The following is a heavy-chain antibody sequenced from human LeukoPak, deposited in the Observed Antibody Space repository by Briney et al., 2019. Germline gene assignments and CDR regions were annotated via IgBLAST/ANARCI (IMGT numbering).Heavy chain of an antibody. CDR2: IIGSSGST. V-gene: IGHV3-23*01. Sequence: GGSLRLSCVASGFSFNNYALNWVRQAPGKGLEWVSLIIGSSGSTFYADSVKGRFTISRDKSKNTLYLQMNSLRAEDTAVYYCAKGAYDYIEIAYFDYWGQGSLVTVSS. D-gene: IGHD5-12*01. CDR1: GFSFNNYA. CDR3: AKGAYDYIEIAYFDY. J-gene: IGHJ4*02.